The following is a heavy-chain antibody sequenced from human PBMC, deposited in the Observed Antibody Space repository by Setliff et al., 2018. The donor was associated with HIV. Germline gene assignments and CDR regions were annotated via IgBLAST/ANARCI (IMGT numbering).Heavy chain of an antibody. V-gene: IGHV3-23*01. CDR2: ITGSGGTI. CDR1: GFSFRSYA. D-gene: IGHD4-17*01. CDR3: AKDPNGDYVGAFDS. Sequence: PGGSLRLSCVASGFSFRSYAMTWVRQAPGKGLEWVSVITGSGGTIYQTDSVRGRFTVSRDNSKNTLYLQMNNLRVEDTAVYYCAKDPNGDYVGAFDSWGPGTMVTV. J-gene: IGHJ3*01.